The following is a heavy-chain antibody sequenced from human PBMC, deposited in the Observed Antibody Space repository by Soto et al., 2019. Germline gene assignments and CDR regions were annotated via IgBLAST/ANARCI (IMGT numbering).Heavy chain of an antibody. J-gene: IGHJ4*02. Sequence: PGESLKISCKGSGYSFTSYRIGWVRQMPGKGLEWMGIIYPGDSDTRYSPSFQGQVTISADKSISTAYLQWSSLKASDTAMYYCARLYSPKYYYDSSGYYLDYWGQGTLVTVSS. D-gene: IGHD3-22*01. V-gene: IGHV5-51*01. CDR2: IYPGDSDT. CDR3: ARLYSPKYYYDSSGYYLDY. CDR1: GYSFTSYR.